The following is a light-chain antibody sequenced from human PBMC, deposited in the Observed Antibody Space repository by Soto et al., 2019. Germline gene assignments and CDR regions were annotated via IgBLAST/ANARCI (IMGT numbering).Light chain of an antibody. J-gene: IGKJ3*01. CDR1: QSVSRN. V-gene: IGKV3-15*01. CDR3: SHYNNWASSFC. Sequence: EIVMTQSPATLYLSPGDRATLSCRASQSVSRNLAWYQQKSGQAPSLLIDGASTRATGVPAGFSGSGSGTECNLSLSCLQSGECAVYYWSHYNNWASSFCVGGGTKWDT. CDR2: GAS.